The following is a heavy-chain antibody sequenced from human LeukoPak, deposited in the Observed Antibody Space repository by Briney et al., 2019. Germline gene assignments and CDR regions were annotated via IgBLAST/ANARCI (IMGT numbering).Heavy chain of an antibody. Sequence: GGSLRLSCAASGFTFSSYWMSWVRQAPGKGLEWVANIEQDGSEKYYVDSVKGRFTISRDNAKNSLYLQMNSLRAEDTAVYYCARDKGDFWSGYYLFDYWGQGTLVTVSS. D-gene: IGHD3-3*01. CDR2: IEQDGSEK. V-gene: IGHV3-7*01. CDR1: GFTFSSYW. J-gene: IGHJ4*02. CDR3: ARDKGDFWSGYYLFDY.